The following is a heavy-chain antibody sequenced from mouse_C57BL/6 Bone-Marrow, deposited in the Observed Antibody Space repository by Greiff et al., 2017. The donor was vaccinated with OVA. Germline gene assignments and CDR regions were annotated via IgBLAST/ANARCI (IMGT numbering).Heavy chain of an antibody. J-gene: IGHJ4*01. CDR2: IWTGGGT. CDR1: GFSLTSYA. CDR3: ARNYNYGSSYAMDY. Sequence: VKLVESGPGLVAPSQSLSITCTVSGFSLTSYAISWVRQPPGKGLEWLGVIWTGGGTNYNSALKSRLSISKDNSKSQVFLKMNSLQTDDTARYYCARNYNYGSSYAMDYWGQGTSVTVSS. V-gene: IGHV2-9-1*01. D-gene: IGHD1-1*01.